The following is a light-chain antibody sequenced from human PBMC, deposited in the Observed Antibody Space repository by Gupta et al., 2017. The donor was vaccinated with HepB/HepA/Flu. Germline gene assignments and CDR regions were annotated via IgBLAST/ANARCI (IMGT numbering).Light chain of an antibody. CDR3: QQENNWPQT. Sequence: EIVMTQSPATLSVSPGETATLSCRASQSVSSNLAWYQQKPGQAPILLIYSKSTRATGVPARFYGSGFGTEFTLTIRSRQSEDFAVYFCQQENNWPQTFGQGTKVEIK. V-gene: IGKV3D-15*01. CDR1: QSVSSN. J-gene: IGKJ1*01. CDR2: SKS.